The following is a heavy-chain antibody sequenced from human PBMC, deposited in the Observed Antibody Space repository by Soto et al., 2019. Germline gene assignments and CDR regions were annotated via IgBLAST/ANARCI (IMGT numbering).Heavy chain of an antibody. CDR1: GGSFSTYY. CDR3: ARGGSNDWQVAFDI. V-gene: IGHV4-34*01. D-gene: IGHD3-9*01. Sequence: QLQQWGAGLLKPSETLSLTCVVSGGSFSTYYYNWSCQSPRKGLGWVGEINHSGSNNYSPSLKTRVTMALDTSKNQFSLKLTSVTAADTAVYYCARGGSNDWQVAFDIWGQGTMVTVSS. CDR2: INHSGSN. J-gene: IGHJ3*02.